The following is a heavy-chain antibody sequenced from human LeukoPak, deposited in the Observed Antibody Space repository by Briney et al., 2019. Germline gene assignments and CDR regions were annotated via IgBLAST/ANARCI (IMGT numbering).Heavy chain of an antibody. J-gene: IGHJ4*02. CDR1: GYTFTSYY. V-gene: IGHV1-2*02. CDR2: SDPKSGAT. D-gene: IGHD3-10*01. CDR3: ARGNFYDNKGYSPELRY. Sequence: ASVKVSCKTSGYTFTSYYIHWLRQAPGQRFEWMGWSDPKSGATKYEHFQGRVTMARDTSISTAYMELSRLTSDDTAVYYCARGNFYDNKGYSPELRYWGQGTLVTVSS.